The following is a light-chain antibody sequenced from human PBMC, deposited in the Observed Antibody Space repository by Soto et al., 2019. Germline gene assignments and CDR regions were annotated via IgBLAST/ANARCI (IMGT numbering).Light chain of an antibody. Sequence: QSALTQPPSASGSPGQSVTISCTGTSSDVGGYNYVSWYQQHPGKAPKLMIYEVSKRPSGVPDRFSGSKSGNTASLTVSGLQAEDEADYYCSSYAGSNPVFGGGTNVTVL. CDR3: SSYAGSNPV. J-gene: IGLJ2*01. V-gene: IGLV2-8*01. CDR2: EVS. CDR1: SSDVGGYNY.